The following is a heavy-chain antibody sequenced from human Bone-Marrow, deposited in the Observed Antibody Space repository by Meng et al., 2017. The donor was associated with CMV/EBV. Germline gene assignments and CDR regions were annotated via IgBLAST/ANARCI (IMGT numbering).Heavy chain of an antibody. D-gene: IGHD1/OR15-1a*01. CDR3: ARWVNRLDYYYYGKDV. Sequence: ASVKVSCKASGYTFTSYDINWVRQATGQGLEWMGWMNPNSGNTGYAQKFQSRVTITRNTSISTAYMELSSLRSEDTAVYYCARWVNRLDYYYYGKDVWGQGTTVTVSS. CDR2: MNPNSGNT. CDR1: GYTFTSYD. J-gene: IGHJ6*02. V-gene: IGHV1-8*03.